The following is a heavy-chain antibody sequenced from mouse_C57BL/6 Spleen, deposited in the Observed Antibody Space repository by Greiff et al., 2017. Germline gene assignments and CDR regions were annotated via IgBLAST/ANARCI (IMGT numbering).Heavy chain of an antibody. J-gene: IGHJ2*01. CDR1: GYAFTNYL. CDR2: INPGSGGT. Sequence: VQLQQSGAELVRPGTSVKVSCKASGYAFTNYLIEWVKQRPGQGLEWIGVINPGSGGTNYTEKFKGKATLTADKSSSTSYMQLSSLTSEDSAVYFCARASGRYFDYWGQGTTLTVSS. V-gene: IGHV1-54*01. CDR3: ARASGRYFDY. D-gene: IGHD3-1*01.